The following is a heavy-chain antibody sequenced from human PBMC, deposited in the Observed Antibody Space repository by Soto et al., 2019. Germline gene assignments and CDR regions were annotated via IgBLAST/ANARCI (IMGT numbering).Heavy chain of an antibody. V-gene: IGHV4-59*08. Sequence: PSETLSLTCTVSGGCISTYYWSWIRQPPGKGLEWIGYIYYSGSTNFNPSLKSRVTISVDTSKNQFSLKLSSVTAADTAVYYCARLETTVTTFDSWGQGTLVTISS. CDR1: GGCISTYY. D-gene: IGHD4-17*01. CDR3: ARLETTVTTFDS. J-gene: IGHJ4*02. CDR2: IYYSGST.